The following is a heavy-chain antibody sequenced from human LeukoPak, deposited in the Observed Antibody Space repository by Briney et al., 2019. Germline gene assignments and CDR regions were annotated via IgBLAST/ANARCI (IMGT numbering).Heavy chain of an antibody. J-gene: IGHJ4*02. V-gene: IGHV4-39*07. CDR1: GGSTSSSSYY. D-gene: IGHD1-26*01. Sequence: SETLSLTCTVSGGSTSSSSYYWDWIRQPPGKGLEWIGSIYHSGSTYYNPSLKSRVTISIDTSKDQFSLKVTSVTAADTAVYFCARERPLTSGSYFDHWGQGTLVAVSS. CDR3: ARERPLTSGSYFDH. CDR2: IYHSGST.